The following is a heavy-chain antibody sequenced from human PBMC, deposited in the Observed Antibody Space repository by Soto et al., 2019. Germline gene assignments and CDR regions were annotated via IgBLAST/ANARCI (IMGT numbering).Heavy chain of an antibody. J-gene: IGHJ6*02. V-gene: IGHV4-4*07. CDR2: IYTSGNN. CDR1: GGSISNNY. CDR3: VSESEGGGYCSGGGCYGVDV. Sequence: QVQLQESGPGLVKPSETLSLPCIVSGGSISNNYWSWIRQPAGKGLEWVGRIYTSGNNYSYPSLKSRDTLSADTSNNQCALKMTSVTSADTAVYYCVSESEGGGYCSGGGCYGVDVWGQGTTVTVSS. D-gene: IGHD2-15*01.